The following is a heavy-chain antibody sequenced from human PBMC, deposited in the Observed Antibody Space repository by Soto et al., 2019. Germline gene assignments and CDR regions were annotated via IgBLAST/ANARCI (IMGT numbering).Heavy chain of an antibody. D-gene: IGHD1-26*01. V-gene: IGHV3-74*02. CDR2: IHSDGRIT. CDR3: ARGRGSFYLDF. CDR1: GITFSSYA. Sequence: EVQLLESGGGLVQPGGSLRLSCAASGITFSSYAMSWVRQAPGKGLEWVSRIHSDGRITTYADSVKGRFTISRDVAKNTLYLQMDSLRAEDTAIYYCARGRGSFYLDFWGQGALVTVSS. J-gene: IGHJ4*02.